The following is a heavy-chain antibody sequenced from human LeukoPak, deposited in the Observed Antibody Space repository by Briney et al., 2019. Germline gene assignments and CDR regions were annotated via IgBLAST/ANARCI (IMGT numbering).Heavy chain of an antibody. V-gene: IGHV4-59*01. CDR3: AREEGAYYIY. Sequence: PSETLSLTCTVSGGSISSYYWSWIRQPPGKGLEWIGYIYYSGSTNYNPSLKSRVTISVDTSKNQFSLKLSSVTAADTAVYYCAREEGAYYIYWGQGTLVTVSS. J-gene: IGHJ4*02. CDR1: GGSISSYY. CDR2: IYYSGST. D-gene: IGHD3-22*01.